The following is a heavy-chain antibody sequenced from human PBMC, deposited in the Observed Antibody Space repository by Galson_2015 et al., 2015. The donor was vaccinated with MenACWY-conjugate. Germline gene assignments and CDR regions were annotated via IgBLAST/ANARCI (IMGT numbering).Heavy chain of an antibody. CDR1: GYSFTTYW. CDR3: ARHSGSYLAGYFDY. Sequence: SGAEVKKPGESLKISCKASGYSFTTYWIGWVRQLPGKGLEWMGIIYPRDSDTRYSPSFQGQVTMSADKSLSTAYLQWSSLKASDTAMYYCARHSGSYLAGYFDYWGQGTLVTVSS. V-gene: IGHV5-51*01. CDR2: IYPRDSDT. D-gene: IGHD1-26*01. J-gene: IGHJ4*01.